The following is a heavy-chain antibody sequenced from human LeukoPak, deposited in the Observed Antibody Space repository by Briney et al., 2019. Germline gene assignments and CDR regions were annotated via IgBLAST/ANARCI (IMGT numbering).Heavy chain of an antibody. D-gene: IGHD2-15*01. CDR1: GFTFSSYT. CDR2: ISSSISYI. V-gene: IGHV3-21*01. CDR3: ARDPTPRYCSGGSCYTHYGMDV. J-gene: IGHJ6*02. Sequence: GGSLRLSCAASGFTFSSYTMNWVRQAPGKGLEWVSYISSSISYISYADSVKGRLTISRDNAKNSLYLQMNSLRAEDTAVYYCARDPTPRYCSGGSCYTHYGMDVWGQGTTVTVSS.